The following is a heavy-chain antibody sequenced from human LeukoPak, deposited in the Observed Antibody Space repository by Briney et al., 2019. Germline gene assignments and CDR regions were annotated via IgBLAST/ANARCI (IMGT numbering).Heavy chain of an antibody. V-gene: IGHV3-21*01. Sequence: GGSLRLSCAAPGFTFSSYSMNWVRQAPGKGLEWVSSISSTGTDIYYADSVKGRFTISRDNAKNSLYLQMNSLRAEDTAVYYCARGSSSWYVYWGQGTLVTVSS. CDR3: ARGSSSWYVY. CDR2: ISSTGTDI. J-gene: IGHJ4*02. D-gene: IGHD6-13*01. CDR1: GFTFSSYS.